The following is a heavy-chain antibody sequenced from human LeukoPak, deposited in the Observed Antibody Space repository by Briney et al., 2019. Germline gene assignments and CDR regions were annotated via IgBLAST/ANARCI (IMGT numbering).Heavy chain of an antibody. D-gene: IGHD3-10*01. CDR3: AREYGSGDFDY. CDR1: GGSTSSYY. V-gene: IGHV4-59*01. CDR2: IYYSGGT. J-gene: IGHJ4*02. Sequence: SETLSLTCTVSGGSTSSYYWSWIRQPPGEGLEWIGYIYYSGGTNYNPALKSRVTISVDTSKNQFSLKLSSVTAADTAVYYCAREYGSGDFDYWGQGTLVTVSS.